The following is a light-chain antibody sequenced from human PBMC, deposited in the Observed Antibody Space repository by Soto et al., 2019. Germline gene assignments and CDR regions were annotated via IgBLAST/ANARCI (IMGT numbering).Light chain of an antibody. J-gene: IGLJ1*01. CDR2: DVS. V-gene: IGLV2-14*03. Sequence: QSALTQPASVSGSPGQSITVSCTGTTSDVGGFDYVSWYQQHPGKAPKLMIFDVSNRPSGGSDRFSGSKSGNTASLTISGLQAEDEADYYCSSYTTTGTQVFGTGTKVTVL. CDR1: TSDVGGFDY. CDR3: SSYTTTGTQV.